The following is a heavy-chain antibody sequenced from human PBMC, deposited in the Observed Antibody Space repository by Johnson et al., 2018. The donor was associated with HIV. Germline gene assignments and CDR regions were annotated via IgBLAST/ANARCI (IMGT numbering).Heavy chain of an antibody. Sequence: VQLVESGGGLVQPGRSLRLSCAASGFTFNDYAMHWVRQAPGKGLEWVSGISWNSDTIVYADSVKGRLTISRDNAKNSLYLQMNSLRAEDTALYYFTKGRSIEWEWRGAFAIWGQGTRVTVSS. D-gene: IGHD1-26*01. CDR3: TKGRSIEWEWRGAFAI. CDR2: ISWNSDTI. V-gene: IGHV3-9*01. CDR1: GFTFNDYA. J-gene: IGHJ3*02.